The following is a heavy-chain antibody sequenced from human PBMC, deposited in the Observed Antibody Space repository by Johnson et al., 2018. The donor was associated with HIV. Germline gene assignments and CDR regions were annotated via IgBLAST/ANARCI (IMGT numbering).Heavy chain of an antibody. D-gene: IGHD3-10*01. Sequence: QVQLVESGGGVVQPGRSLRLSCAASGFSFSYYAMHWVRQAPGKGLEWEAVISYDGIHKYYEQSVKGRFTISRANSKNTLYLQMNSRRAEDTAVYYCAKDLFYGSGSWGAFDIWGQGTMVTVSS. J-gene: IGHJ3*02. CDR2: ISYDGIHK. CDR1: GFSFSYYA. CDR3: AKDLFYGSGSWGAFDI. V-gene: IGHV3-30-3*01.